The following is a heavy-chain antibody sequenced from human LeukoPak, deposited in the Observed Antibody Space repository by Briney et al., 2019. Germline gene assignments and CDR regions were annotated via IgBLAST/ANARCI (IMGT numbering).Heavy chain of an antibody. CDR3: ARDRSSCLDY. V-gene: IGHV3-33*01. D-gene: IGHD2-15*01. CDR2: IWYDGNNK. J-gene: IGHJ4*02. Sequence: QPGRPLRLSCAASGFTFSSYGMHWVRQAPGKGLEWVAVIWYDGNNKYYADSVKGRFTISRDNSKNTLYLQMNSLRAEDTAVYYCARDRSSCLDYWGQGTLVTDSS. CDR1: GFTFSSYG.